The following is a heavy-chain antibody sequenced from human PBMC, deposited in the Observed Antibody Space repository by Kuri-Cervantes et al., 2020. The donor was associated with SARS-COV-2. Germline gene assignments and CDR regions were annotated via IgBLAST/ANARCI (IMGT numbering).Heavy chain of an antibody. D-gene: IGHD1-26*01. V-gene: IGHV4-59*08. Sequence: SETLSLTCTVSGGPISSYYWSWIRQPPGKGLEWIGYIYYSGSTNYNPSLKSRVTISVDTSKNQFSLKLSSVTAADTAVYYCARRSGSYSFWYFDLWGRGTLVTVSS. CDR3: ARRSGSYSFWYFDL. CDR2: IYYSGST. CDR1: GGPISSYY. J-gene: IGHJ2*01.